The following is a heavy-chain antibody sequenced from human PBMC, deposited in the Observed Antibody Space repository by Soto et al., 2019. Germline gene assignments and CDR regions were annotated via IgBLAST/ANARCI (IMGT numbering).Heavy chain of an antibody. J-gene: IGHJ4*02. V-gene: IGHV3-15*04. CDR1: GFTFSEAW. CDR3: TTGDGPKPFDS. Sequence: QLVESGGGLVKPGGSLTLSCAASGFTFSEAWMTWVRQTPGKGLEWVGRVETKRHGGTTDYAAPVRGRFTVSRDDSKNTLYLQMNSLKTEDTAVYYCTTGDGPKPFDSWGQGALVTVSS. CDR2: VETKRHGGTT. D-gene: IGHD2-21*02.